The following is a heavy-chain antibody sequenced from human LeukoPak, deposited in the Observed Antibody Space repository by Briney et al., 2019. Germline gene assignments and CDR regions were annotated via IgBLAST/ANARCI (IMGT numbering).Heavy chain of an antibody. D-gene: IGHD4-17*01. CDR3: ARETKIYGDYFDY. J-gene: IGHJ4*02. CDR2: ISWNSGSI. Sequence: GGSLRLSCAASGFTFDDYAMHWVRQAPGKGLEWVSGISWNSGSIGYADSVKGRFTISRDNSKNTLYLQMNSLRAEDTAVYYCARETKIYGDYFDYWGQGTLVTVSS. V-gene: IGHV3-9*01. CDR1: GFTFDDYA.